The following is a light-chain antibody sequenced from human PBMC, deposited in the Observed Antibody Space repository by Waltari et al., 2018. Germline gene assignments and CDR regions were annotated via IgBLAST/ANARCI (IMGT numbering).Light chain of an antibody. V-gene: IGKV4-1*01. J-gene: IGKJ1*01. CDR2: WAS. Sequence: DIVMTQSPDSLAVSLGERATIHCKSSQSVLYSSNNKDYLAWFQPNPGQPPKLLISWASTRESGVPDRFSGSGSGTDFTLTISSMQAEDVAVYYCQQYYSTVRTFGQGTKVEIK. CDR1: QSVLYSSNNKDY. CDR3: QQYYSTVRT.